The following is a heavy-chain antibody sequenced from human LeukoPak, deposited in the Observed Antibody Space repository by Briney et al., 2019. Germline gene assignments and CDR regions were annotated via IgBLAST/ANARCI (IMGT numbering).Heavy chain of an antibody. CDR3: AKDSGVFRIVVVPAAMWGMDV. D-gene: IGHD2-2*01. J-gene: IGHJ6*02. Sequence: GGSLRLSCAASRFTFSSYAMHWVRQAPGKGLEWVANIWYDGSNEYYADSVKGRFTISRDNSKNTLYLQMISLRAEDTAVYYCAKDSGVFRIVVVPAAMWGMDVWGQGTTVTVSS. CDR2: IWYDGSNE. V-gene: IGHV3-30*02. CDR1: RFTFSSYA.